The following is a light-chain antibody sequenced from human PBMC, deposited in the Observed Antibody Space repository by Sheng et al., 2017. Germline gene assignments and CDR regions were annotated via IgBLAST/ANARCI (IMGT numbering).Light chain of an antibody. CDR1: SSDIGGYNY. Sequence: QSVLTQPASVSGSPGQSIAISCTGTSSDIGGYNYVSWYQQYPGKAPKLLIYDVSSRPSGVSDRFSGFKSGNTASLTISGLQAEDEADYYCTSYTSSSSVVFGGGTKLTVL. J-gene: IGLJ2*01. V-gene: IGLV2-14*03. CDR2: DVS. CDR3: TSYTSSSSVV.